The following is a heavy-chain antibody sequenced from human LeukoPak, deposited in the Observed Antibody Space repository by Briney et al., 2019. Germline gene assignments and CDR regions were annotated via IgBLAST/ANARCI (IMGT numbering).Heavy chain of an antibody. D-gene: IGHD3-3*01. V-gene: IGHV3-53*04. J-gene: IGHJ6*02. CDR1: GFTFSSYA. CDR3: ARFLGRITISGVVPYGMDV. Sequence: GRSLRLSCAASGFTFSSYAMTWVRQAPGKGLEWVSLIYSAGGTYYTDSVKGRFTISRHSSKNTLYLQMNSLRGEDTAVYYCARFLGRITISGVVPYGMDVWGQGTTVTVSS. CDR2: IYSAGGT.